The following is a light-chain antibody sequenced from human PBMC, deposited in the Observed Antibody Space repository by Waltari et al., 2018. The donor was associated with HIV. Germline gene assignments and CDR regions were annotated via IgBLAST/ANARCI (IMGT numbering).Light chain of an antibody. CDR2: GAS. CDR1: QSFSNSY. J-gene: IGKJ2*01. CDR3: QQYGSSPRYT. Sequence: EIVLTQSPGTLSLSPGERATLSCRASQSFSNSYLAWYQQKPGQAPRLLIYGASSRATGIPDRFSGSGSGTDFTLTISRLEPEDVAVYYCQQYGSSPRYTFGQGTKLEIK. V-gene: IGKV3-20*01.